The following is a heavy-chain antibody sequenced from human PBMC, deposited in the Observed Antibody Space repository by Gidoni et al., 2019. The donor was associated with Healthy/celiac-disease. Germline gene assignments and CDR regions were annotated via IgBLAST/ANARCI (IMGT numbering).Heavy chain of an antibody. J-gene: IGHJ6*02. Sequence: QVQLVQSGAEVKKPGASVKVSCKASGYTFTSSGISWVRQAPGQGLEWMGWISAYNGNTNYAQKLQGRVTMTTDTSTSTAYMELRSLRSDDTAVYYCARDDGGGSTLYYYYYGMDVWGQGTTVTVSS. CDR3: ARDDGGGSTLYYYYYGMDV. CDR1: GYTFTSSG. V-gene: IGHV1-18*01. CDR2: ISAYNGNT. D-gene: IGHD3-16*01.